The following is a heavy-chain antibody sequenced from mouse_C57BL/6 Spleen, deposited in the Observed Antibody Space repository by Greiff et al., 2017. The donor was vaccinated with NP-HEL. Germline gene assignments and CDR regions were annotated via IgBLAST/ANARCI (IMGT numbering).Heavy chain of an antibody. Sequence: VKLMESGAELVRPGASVTLSCKASGYTFTDYEMHWVKQTPVHGLEWIGAIDPETGGTAYNQKFKGKAILTADKSSSTAYMELRSLTSEDSAVYYCTRPGTSWFAYWGQGTLVTVSA. J-gene: IGHJ3*01. D-gene: IGHD4-1*01. CDR1: GYTFTDYE. CDR3: TRPGTSWFAY. CDR2: IDPETGGT. V-gene: IGHV1-15*01.